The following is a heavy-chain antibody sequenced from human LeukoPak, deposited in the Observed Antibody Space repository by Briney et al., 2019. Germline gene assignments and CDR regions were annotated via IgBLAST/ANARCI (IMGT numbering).Heavy chain of an antibody. CDR1: GFTFSSYW. CDR2: INSDGSST. CDR3: ARDPPGKYCSGTRSFKNECYSYGMDV. Sequence: GGSLRLSCAASGFTFSSYWMHWVRQAPGEGLVWVSRINSDGSSTSYADSVKGRFTISRDNAKNTLYLQMNSLRAEDTAVYYCARDPPGKYCSGTRSFKNECYSYGMDVWGQGTTVTVSS. D-gene: IGHD2-2*01. V-gene: IGHV3-74*01. J-gene: IGHJ6*02.